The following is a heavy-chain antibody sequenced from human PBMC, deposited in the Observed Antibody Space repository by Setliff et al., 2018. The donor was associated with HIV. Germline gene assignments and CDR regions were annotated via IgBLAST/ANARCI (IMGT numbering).Heavy chain of an antibody. D-gene: IGHD6-19*01. V-gene: IGHV4-39*01. CDR3: ASYYRVSGWYQEASWFFDL. Sequence: SETLSLTCTVSGGSISSSSHYWGWIRQPPGKGLEWVGSIYYSGSTYYNPSLKGRVTISLDTSKNQLSLKLSSVTAADTAVYYCASYYRVSGWYQEASWFFDLWGRGTLVTV. CDR2: IYYSGST. CDR1: GGSISSSSHY. J-gene: IGHJ2*01.